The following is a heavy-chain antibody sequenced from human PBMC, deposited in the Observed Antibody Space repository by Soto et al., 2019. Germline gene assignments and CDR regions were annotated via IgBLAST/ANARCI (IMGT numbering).Heavy chain of an antibody. CDR2: ISPSASDT. CDR3: ARDQRDWWYYGSGSPKSTGYYYYGMYV. V-gene: IGHV3-23*01. Sequence: PGGSLRLSCAASGFSFSTSSMAWVRQPPGKGLEWVSAISPSASDTLYADSVKGRFTISRDNSQNTLFLQMTSLRADDTAVYYCARDQRDWWYYGSGSPKSTGYYYYGMYVWGQGSTVTVSS. J-gene: IGHJ6*02. CDR1: GFSFSTSS. D-gene: IGHD3-10*01.